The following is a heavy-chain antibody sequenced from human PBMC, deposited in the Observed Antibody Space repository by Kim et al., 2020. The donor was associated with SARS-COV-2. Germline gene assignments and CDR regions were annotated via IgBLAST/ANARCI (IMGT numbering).Heavy chain of an antibody. CDR1: GYSFTSYW. V-gene: IGHV5-10-1*01. CDR2: IDPSDSYT. Sequence: GESLKISCKGSGYSFTSYWISWVRQMPGKGLEWMGRIDPSDSYTNYSPSFQGHVTISADKSISTAYLQWSSLKASDTAMYYCASLSRIAVAGNWFDPWGQGTLVTVSS. D-gene: IGHD6-19*01. CDR3: ASLSRIAVAGNWFDP. J-gene: IGHJ5*02.